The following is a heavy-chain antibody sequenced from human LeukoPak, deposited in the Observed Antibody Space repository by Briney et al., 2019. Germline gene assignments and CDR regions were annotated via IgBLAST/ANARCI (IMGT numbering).Heavy chain of an antibody. CDR2: ISGSGGST. Sequence: GGSLRLSCAASGFTFSSYAMSLVRQAPGKGLEWVSAISGSGGSTYYADSVKGRFTISRDNSKDTLYLQMNSLRAEDTAVYYCAKDWAVVPAAILDYWGQGTLVTVSS. CDR1: GFTFSSYA. J-gene: IGHJ4*02. D-gene: IGHD2-2*01. CDR3: AKDWAVVPAAILDY. V-gene: IGHV3-23*01.